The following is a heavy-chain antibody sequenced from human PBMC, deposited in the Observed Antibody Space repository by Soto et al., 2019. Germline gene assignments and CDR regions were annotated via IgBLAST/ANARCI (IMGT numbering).Heavy chain of an antibody. Sequence: GGSLRLSCAASGFTFSSYAMSWVRQAPGKGLEWVSAISGSGGSTYYADSVKGRFTISRDNSKNTLYLQMNGLRAEDTAVYYCAKVVGIVVVAATPDYWGQGTLVTVSS. V-gene: IGHV3-23*01. CDR3: AKVVGIVVVAATPDY. CDR2: ISGSGGST. J-gene: IGHJ4*02. D-gene: IGHD2-15*01. CDR1: GFTFSSYA.